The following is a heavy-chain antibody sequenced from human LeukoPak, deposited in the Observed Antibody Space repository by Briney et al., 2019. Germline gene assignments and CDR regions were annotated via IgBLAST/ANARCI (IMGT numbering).Heavy chain of an antibody. CDR2: IYIGSCT. CDR3: AMGAIVATIDY. D-gene: IGHD5-12*01. CDR1: VLTVSSNY. V-gene: IGHV3-66*01. J-gene: IGHJ4*02. Sequence: GGSLRLSCAASVLTVSSNYMSWVRQAPGKGLEWVSLIYIGSCTYYADYVKGRITISRDKTKNTLYLQMSSLRVEDTAVYYCAMGAIVATIDYWGQGTLVTVSS.